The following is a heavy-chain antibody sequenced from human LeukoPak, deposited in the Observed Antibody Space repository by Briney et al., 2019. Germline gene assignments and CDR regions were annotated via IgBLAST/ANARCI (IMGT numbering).Heavy chain of an antibody. Sequence: GESLKISYKGSGYSFTSYWIAWVRQMPGKGLEWMGSFYPGDFDTRYSPSFQGQVTMSADTSISTAYLQWSSLKASDTAMYYCARKQGYSSNWFDPWGQGTLVTVSS. CDR2: FYPGDFDT. CDR3: ARKQGYSSNWFDP. CDR1: GYSFTSYW. V-gene: IGHV5-51*01. D-gene: IGHD5-18*01. J-gene: IGHJ5*02.